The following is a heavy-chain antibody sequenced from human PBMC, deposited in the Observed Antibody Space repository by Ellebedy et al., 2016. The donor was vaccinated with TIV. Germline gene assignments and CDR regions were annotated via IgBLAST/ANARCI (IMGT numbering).Heavy chain of an antibody. Sequence: AASVKVSCKASGYAFTSRWLHWVRQAPGQGLEWLGLIKTHNGDTIYAQKFQGRVTLTRDTSISTAYMELNRLTPDDTAVYYCARVFGVPDDYWGQGTLVTVSS. CDR2: IKTHNGDT. CDR3: ARVFGVPDDY. J-gene: IGHJ4*02. V-gene: IGHV1-2*02. D-gene: IGHD3-3*01. CDR1: GYAFTSRW.